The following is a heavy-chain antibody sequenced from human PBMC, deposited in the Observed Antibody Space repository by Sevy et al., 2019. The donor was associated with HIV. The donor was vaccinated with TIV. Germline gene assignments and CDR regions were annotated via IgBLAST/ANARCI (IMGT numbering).Heavy chain of an antibody. V-gene: IGHV3-23*01. CDR2: ISGSGGTT. Sequence: GGSLRLSCAASGFTFPTYAMSWVRQAPGKGLEWVSTISGSGGTTHYADSVKGRLTVYRDNFKITLFLQMNSLRAEDTAVYYCAKEGLITRNRWRIDSWGQGTLVTVSS. CDR3: AKEGLITRNRWRIDS. D-gene: IGHD3-22*01. CDR1: GFTFPTYA. J-gene: IGHJ4*02.